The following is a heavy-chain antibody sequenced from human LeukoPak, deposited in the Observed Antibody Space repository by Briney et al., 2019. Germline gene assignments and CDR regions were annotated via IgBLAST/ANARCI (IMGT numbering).Heavy chain of an antibody. D-gene: IGHD3-10*01. CDR2: IYHSGST. V-gene: IGHV4-38-2*02. Sequence: SETLSLTCTVSGYSISSGYYWGWIRQPPGKGLEWTGSIYHSGSTNYNPSLKSRVTISVDTSKNQFSLKLSSVTAADTAVYYCARDTRGEGSGSYVHDAFDIWGQGTMVTVSS. J-gene: IGHJ3*02. CDR1: GYSISSGYY. CDR3: ARDTRGEGSGSYVHDAFDI.